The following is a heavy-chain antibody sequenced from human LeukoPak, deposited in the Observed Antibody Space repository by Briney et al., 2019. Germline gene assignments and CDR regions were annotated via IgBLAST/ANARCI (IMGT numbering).Heavy chain of an antibody. V-gene: IGHV3-48*04. CDR3: ARGAAVPVHFKERVKYYMDV. CDR2: ISISSNTI. D-gene: IGHD3-3*02. CDR1: GFTFSTYN. J-gene: IGHJ6*03. Sequence: PGGSLRLSCAASGFTFSTYNMNWVRQVPGKGLEWVSYISISSNTIYYADSVKGRFTISRDNAKKSLYLQMNSLRAEDTAVYYCARGAAVPVHFKERVKYYMDVWGKGTTVTVSS.